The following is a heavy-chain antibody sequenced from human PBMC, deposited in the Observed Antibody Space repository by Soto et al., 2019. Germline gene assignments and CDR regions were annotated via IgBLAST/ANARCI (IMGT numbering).Heavy chain of an antibody. D-gene: IGHD2-2*01. CDR2: ISSSGSTI. Sequence: GGSLRLSCAASGFTFSSYEMNWVRQAPGKGLEWVSYISSSGSTIYYADSVKGRFTISRDNAKNSLYLQMNSLRAEDTAVYYCARGDIVVVPAARGGYFDYWGQGTLVTVSS. CDR3: ARGDIVVVPAARGGYFDY. J-gene: IGHJ4*02. CDR1: GFTFSSYE. V-gene: IGHV3-48*03.